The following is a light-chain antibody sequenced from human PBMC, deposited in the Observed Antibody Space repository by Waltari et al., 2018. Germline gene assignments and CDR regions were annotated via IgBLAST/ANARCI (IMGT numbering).Light chain of an antibody. V-gene: IGKV1-5*01. CDR1: QSIGSL. CDR2: DAS. J-gene: IGKJ4*01. CDR3: QQYYSYFT. Sequence: DIQMTQSPSTLSASVGDRFPITCRASQSIGSLLAWYQQKPGKAPKLLIYDASSLESGVPSRFSGSGSGTEFTLTINSLQPDDFATYSCQQYYSYFTFGGGAKVEIK.